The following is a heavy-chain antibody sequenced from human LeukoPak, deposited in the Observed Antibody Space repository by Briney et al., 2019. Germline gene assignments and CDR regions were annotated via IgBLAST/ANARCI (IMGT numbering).Heavy chain of an antibody. CDR2: ISSSGSTI. V-gene: IGHV3-11*04. CDR1: GFTFSDYY. CDR3: ARTLYPVRIAAAVFDYYGMDV. J-gene: IGHJ6*02. D-gene: IGHD6-13*01. Sequence: GGSLRLSCAASGFTFSDYYMSWIRQAPGKGLEWVSYISSSGSTIYYADSVKGRFTISRDNAKNSLYLQMNSLRAEDTAVYYCARTLYPVRIAAAVFDYYGMDVWGQGTTVTVSS.